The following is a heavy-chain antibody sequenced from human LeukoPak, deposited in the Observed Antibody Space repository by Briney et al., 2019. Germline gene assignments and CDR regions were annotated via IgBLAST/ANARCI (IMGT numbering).Heavy chain of an antibody. Sequence: ASVKVSCKASGYTFTSHYMHWVRQAPGQGLEWMGIINPSGGSTSYAQKFQGRVTMTRDMSTSTVYMELSSLRSEDTAAYYCAREVNTAMDSLDYWGQGTLVTVSS. CDR2: INPSGGST. CDR3: AREVNTAMDSLDY. D-gene: IGHD5-18*01. V-gene: IGHV1-46*01. J-gene: IGHJ4*02. CDR1: GYTFTSHY.